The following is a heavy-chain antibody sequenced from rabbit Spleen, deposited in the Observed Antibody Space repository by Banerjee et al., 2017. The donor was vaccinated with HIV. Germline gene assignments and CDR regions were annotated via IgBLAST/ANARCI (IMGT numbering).Heavy chain of an antibody. D-gene: IGHD8-1*01. J-gene: IGHJ6*01. Sequence: ESGGGLVKPGASLTLTCIASGVSFSGDSYMCWVRQAPGKGLEWIACIDVGSSGFTYFATWAKGRFTISKTSSTTVTLQMTRLTAADTATYFCARDTASSFSSYGMDLWGQGTLVTVS. CDR3: ARDTASSFSSYGMDL. CDR1: GVSFSGDSY. CDR2: IDVGSSGFT. V-gene: IGHV1S40*01.